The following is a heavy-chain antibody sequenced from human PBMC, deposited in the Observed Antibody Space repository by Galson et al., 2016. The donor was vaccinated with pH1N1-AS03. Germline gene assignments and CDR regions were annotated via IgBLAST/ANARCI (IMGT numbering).Heavy chain of an antibody. D-gene: IGHD3-3*01. CDR3: AGRSHSSSWRGSFEI. CDR1: GYYFSRYW. J-gene: IGHJ3*02. V-gene: IGHV5-51*03. Sequence: QSGAEVKKPGESLKISCKGSGYYFSRYWVGWVRQKPGKGLEYMGIIYPGDSDTRYSPSFQAHVTISNDKSSNPAYLQCSSLTDSDTAMYYCAGRSHSSSWRGSFEIWGLGAMVTVSS. CDR2: IYPGDSDT.